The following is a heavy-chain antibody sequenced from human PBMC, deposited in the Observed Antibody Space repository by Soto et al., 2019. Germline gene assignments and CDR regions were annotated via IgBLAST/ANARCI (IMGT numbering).Heavy chain of an antibody. V-gene: IGHV2-26*01. J-gene: IGHJ5*02. CDR3: ARIEVVPAATTLKENGFDP. D-gene: IGHD2-2*01. CDR1: KS. CDR2: IFSNDEK. Sequence: KSVSWIRQPPGKALEWLAHIFSNDEKSYSTSLKSRLTISKDTSKSQVVLTMTNMDPVDTATYYCARIEVVPAATTLKENGFDPLGQGTLVTVSS.